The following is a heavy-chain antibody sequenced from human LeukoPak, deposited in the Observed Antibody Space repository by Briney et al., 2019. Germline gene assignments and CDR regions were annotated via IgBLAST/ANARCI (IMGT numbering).Heavy chain of an antibody. J-gene: IGHJ6*03. D-gene: IGHD3-22*01. V-gene: IGHV3-49*03. CDR1: GFTFGDYA. CDR3: TRERVIGYYYYMDV. Sequence: PGGSLRLSCTASGFTFGDYAMSWFRQAPGKGLEWVGFIRSKAYGGTTEYAASVKGRFTISRDDSKSIAYLQMNSLITEDTAVYYCTRERVIGYYYYMDVWGKGTTVTVSS. CDR2: IRSKAYGGTT.